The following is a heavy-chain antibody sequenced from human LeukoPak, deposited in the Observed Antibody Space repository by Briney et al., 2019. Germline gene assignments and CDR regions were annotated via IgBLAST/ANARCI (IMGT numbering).Heavy chain of an antibody. CDR2: TYYRSKWYN. D-gene: IGHD3-22*01. J-gene: IGHJ4*02. V-gene: IGHV6-1*01. CDR1: GDSVSSNSAA. Sequence: SQTLSLTCAISGDSVSSNSAAWNWIRQSPSRGLEWLGSTYYRSKWYNDYAVSVKSRITINPDTSKNQFSLQLNSVTPEDTAVYYCARGGYYDSSANFDYWGQGTLVTVSS. CDR3: ARGGYYDSSANFDY.